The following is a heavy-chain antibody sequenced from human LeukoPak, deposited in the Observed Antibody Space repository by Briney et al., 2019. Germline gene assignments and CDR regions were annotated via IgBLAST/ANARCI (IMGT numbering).Heavy chain of an antibody. V-gene: IGHV3-30*03. D-gene: IGHD3-3*01. J-gene: IGHJ4*02. CDR2: ISYDVSKK. Sequence: GGSLRLSCAASGFTFSSYSMNWVRQAPGKGLEWVAVISYDVSKKYYADSVKGRFTISRDNAKNSLYLQMNSLRAEDTAVYYCARDFHYDFWSGYSPAYYFDYWGQGTLVTVSS. CDR3: ARDFHYDFWSGYSPAYYFDY. CDR1: GFTFSSYS.